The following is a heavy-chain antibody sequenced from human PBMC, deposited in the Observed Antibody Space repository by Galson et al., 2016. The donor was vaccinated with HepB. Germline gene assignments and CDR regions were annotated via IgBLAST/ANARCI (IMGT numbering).Heavy chain of an antibody. CDR1: VGSINSYI. V-gene: IGHV4-59*01. CDR3: ARRLTTMAYFDY. Sequence: ETLSPTCAASVGSINSYIWCCIRLPRGKVLGVFGFIFYGTTINYNPSLKSRFTISGDTSKNLFSLQLSSVSAADTAVYYCARRLTTMAYFDYWGQGHLLTVSS. D-gene: IGHD5-24*01. CDR2: IFYGTTI. J-gene: IGHJ4*02.